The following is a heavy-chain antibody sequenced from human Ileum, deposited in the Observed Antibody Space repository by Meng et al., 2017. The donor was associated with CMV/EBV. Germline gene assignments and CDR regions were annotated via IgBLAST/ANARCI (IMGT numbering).Heavy chain of an antibody. Sequence: QGPLQGPGPGLVKPSETLSLTCTVSGDSITSFYWSWIRQPAGKALEWIGRIYHGGSTNYNPSLKSRVTLSVDTSKNQFSMRLTSVTAADTAVYYCARGPGGFGDFNFDYWGQGTLVAVSS. CDR2: IYHGGST. D-gene: IGHD3-16*01. CDR3: ARGPGGFGDFNFDY. CDR1: GDSITSFY. V-gene: IGHV4-4*07. J-gene: IGHJ4*02.